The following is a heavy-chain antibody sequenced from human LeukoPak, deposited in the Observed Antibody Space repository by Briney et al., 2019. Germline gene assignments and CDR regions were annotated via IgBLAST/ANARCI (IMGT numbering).Heavy chain of an antibody. CDR1: YW. D-gene: IGHD3-3*01. J-gene: IGHJ4*02. V-gene: IGHV5-51*01. CDR2: IYPGDSDT. Sequence: YWIGWVRQMPGKGLEWMGIIYPGDSDTRYSPSFQGQVTISADKSISTAYLQWSSLKASDTAMYYCARRSDFWSGYWFDYWGQGTLVTVSS. CDR3: ARRSDFWSGYWFDY.